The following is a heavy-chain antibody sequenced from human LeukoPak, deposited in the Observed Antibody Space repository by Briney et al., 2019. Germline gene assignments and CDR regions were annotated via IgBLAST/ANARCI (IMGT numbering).Heavy chain of an antibody. J-gene: IGHJ5*02. Sequence: GASVKVSCKASGYTFTGYYMHWVRQAPGQGLEWMGRINPNSGGTNYAQKFQGRVTMTRDTSISTAYMELSRLRSDDTAVYYCARAGRDGYNPNWSDPWGQGTLVTVSS. CDR1: GYTFTGYY. CDR3: ARAGRDGYNPNWSDP. D-gene: IGHD5-24*01. V-gene: IGHV1-2*06. CDR2: INPNSGGT.